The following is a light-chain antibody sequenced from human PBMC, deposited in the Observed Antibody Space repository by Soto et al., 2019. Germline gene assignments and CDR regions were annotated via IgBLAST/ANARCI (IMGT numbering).Light chain of an antibody. CDR2: VAS. J-gene: IGKJ4*01. CDR1: QSISSY. Sequence: DIQMTQSPSSLSASVGDRVTITCRASQSISSYLSWYQQKPGKAPKLLINVASTLQSGVPSRFSGSGSGTDFTLAISSPQPEDSATYYCQQSFSTPQTFGGGTRVEIK. V-gene: IGKV1-39*01. CDR3: QQSFSTPQT.